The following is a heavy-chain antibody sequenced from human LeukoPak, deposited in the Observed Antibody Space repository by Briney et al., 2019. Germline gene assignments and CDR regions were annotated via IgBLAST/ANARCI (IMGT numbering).Heavy chain of an antibody. V-gene: IGHV3-23*01. CDR1: GFTFSSYA. CDR2: ISGSGGST. Sequence: GGSLRLSCAASGFTFSSYAMSWVPQAPGKGLEWVSAISGSGGSTYYADSVKGRFTISRDNSKNTLYLQMNSLRAEDTAVYYCAKDLPGSRYYYYGMDVWGQGTTVTVSS. D-gene: IGHD6-13*01. CDR3: AKDLPGSRYYYYGMDV. J-gene: IGHJ6*02.